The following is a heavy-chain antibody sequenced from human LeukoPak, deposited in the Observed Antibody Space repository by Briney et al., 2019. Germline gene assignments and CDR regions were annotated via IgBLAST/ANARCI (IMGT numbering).Heavy chain of an antibody. Sequence: PGGSLRLSCAASGFAFISYAMTWVRQAPGKGLEWVSGIDSGGDSTYYADSVKGRFTTSRDNSKNTLYLQMNSLRAEDTAVYYCANIAVAGGKRLDYWGQGTLVTVSS. CDR3: ANIAVAGGKRLDY. CDR1: GFAFISYA. CDR2: IDSGGDST. V-gene: IGHV3-23*01. D-gene: IGHD6-19*01. J-gene: IGHJ4*02.